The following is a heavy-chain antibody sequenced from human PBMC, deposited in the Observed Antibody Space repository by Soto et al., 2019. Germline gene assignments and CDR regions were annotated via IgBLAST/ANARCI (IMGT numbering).Heavy chain of an antibody. J-gene: IGHJ6*03. CDR2: ISSSSSYI. Sequence: GGSLRLSCASSGFTFSSYSINWVRQAPGKELEWVSSISSSSSYIYYADSVKGRFTISRDNAKNSLYLQMNSLRAEDTAVYYCARYQWDVVVPAASYYMDVWGKGTTVTVSS. CDR1: GFTFSSYS. D-gene: IGHD2-2*01. V-gene: IGHV3-21*01. CDR3: ARYQWDVVVPAASYYMDV.